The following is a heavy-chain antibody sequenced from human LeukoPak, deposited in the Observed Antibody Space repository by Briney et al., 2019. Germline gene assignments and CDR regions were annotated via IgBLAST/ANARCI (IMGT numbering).Heavy chain of an antibody. V-gene: IGHV3-74*01. CDR1: GFTFSRDW. D-gene: IGHD1-26*01. CDR2: INPDGSST. Sequence: GGSLRLSCAASGFTFSRDWMYWVRQAPGEGLVWVSHINPDGSSTSYADSVKGRFTISRDNAKNTLYLQMNSLRAEDAAVYYCATIGDRRSGELYRIDYWGQGTLVTVSS. J-gene: IGHJ4*02. CDR3: ATIGDRRSGELYRIDY.